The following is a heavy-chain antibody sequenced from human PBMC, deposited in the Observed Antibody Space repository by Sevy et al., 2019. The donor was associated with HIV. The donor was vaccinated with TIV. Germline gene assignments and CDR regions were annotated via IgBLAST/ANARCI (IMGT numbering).Heavy chain of an antibody. Sequence: ASVKVSCKASGGTFSSYAISWVRQAPGQGLEWMGGIIPIFGTANYAQKFQGRVTITADKSTSTAYMELSSLRSEDTAVYYCARAINSSSSILRGAFDIWGQGTMVTVSS. V-gene: IGHV1-69*06. CDR1: GGTFSSYA. D-gene: IGHD6-6*01. J-gene: IGHJ3*02. CDR3: ARAINSSSSILRGAFDI. CDR2: IIPIFGTA.